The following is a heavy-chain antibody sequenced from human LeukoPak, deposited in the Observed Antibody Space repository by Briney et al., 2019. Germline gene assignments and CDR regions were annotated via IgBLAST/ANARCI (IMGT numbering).Heavy chain of an antibody. Sequence: PSETLSLTCTVSGGSISSSSYYWGWIRQPPGKGLEWIGSIYYSGSTYYNPSLKSRVTISVDTSKNQFTLKLSSVTAADTAVYYCARTSNWFDPWGQGTLVTVSS. J-gene: IGHJ5*02. V-gene: IGHV4-39*01. CDR1: GGSISSSSYY. CDR2: IYYSGST. CDR3: ARTSNWFDP.